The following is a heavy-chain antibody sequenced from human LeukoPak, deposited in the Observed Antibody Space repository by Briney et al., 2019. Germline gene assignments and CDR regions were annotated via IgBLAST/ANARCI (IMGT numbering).Heavy chain of an antibody. J-gene: IGHJ4*02. Sequence: GGSLRLSCTASGFTFSSYWMSWVRQAPGKGLEWVANIKQDGGEKYYVDSVKGRFTISRDNARNSLYLQMNSLRAEDTAVYYCARLGARQVLDYWGQGTLVTVSS. D-gene: IGHD4-17*01. CDR2: IKQDGGEK. CDR1: GFTFSSYW. CDR3: ARLGARQVLDY. V-gene: IGHV3-7*01.